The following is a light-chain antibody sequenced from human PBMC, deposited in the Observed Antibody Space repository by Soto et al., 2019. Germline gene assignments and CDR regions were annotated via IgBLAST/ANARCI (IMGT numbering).Light chain of an antibody. V-gene: IGKV3-11*01. J-gene: IGKJ5*01. CDR1: RGVGSY. Sequence: EMVLTRSPATVSLCPVERGAGSVMGSRGVGSYLAWYQQKPGQAPRLLSYDASDRATGVPARFSGSGSGTDFTLTITSLETEDFAVYYCQQRGKWPTFGQGTRLEI. CDR3: QQRGKWPT. CDR2: DAS.